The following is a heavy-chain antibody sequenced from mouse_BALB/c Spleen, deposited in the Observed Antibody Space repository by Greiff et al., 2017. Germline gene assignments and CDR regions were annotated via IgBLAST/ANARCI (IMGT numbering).Heavy chain of an antibody. CDR1: GYSITSDYA. J-gene: IGHJ2*01. CDR3: ARERWLLD. D-gene: IGHD2-3*01. V-gene: IGHV3-2*02. CDR2: ISYSGST. Sequence: DVKLQVSGPGLVKPSQSLSLTCTVTGYSITSDYAWNWIRQFPGNKLEWMGYISYSGSTSYNPSLKSRISITRDTSKNQFFLQLNSVTTEDTATYYCARERWLLDWGQGTTLTVSS.